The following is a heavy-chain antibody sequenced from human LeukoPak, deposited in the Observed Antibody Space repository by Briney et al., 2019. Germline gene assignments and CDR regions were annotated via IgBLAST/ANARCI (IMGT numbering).Heavy chain of an antibody. D-gene: IGHD3-9*01. CDR2: ISTNTGNP. CDR3: ARDHDVLRYFDWLSNYYYYMDV. V-gene: IGHV7-4-1*02. J-gene: IGHJ6*03. CDR1: GYTFTSYA. Sequence: ASVKVSCKSSGYTFTSYAMNWVRQAPGQGLEWMGWISTNTGNPTYAQGFTGRFVFSLDTSVSTAYLQISSLKAEDTAVYYCARDHDVLRYFDWLSNYYYYMDVWGKGTTVT.